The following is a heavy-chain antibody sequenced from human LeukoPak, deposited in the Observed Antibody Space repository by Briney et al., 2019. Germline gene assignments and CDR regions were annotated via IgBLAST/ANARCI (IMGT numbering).Heavy chain of an antibody. Sequence: GASVKVSCKASGYTFTSYGISWVRQAPGQGLEWMGWISAYTGNTNYIQKLQDRVTMTTDTSTSTAYMELRSLTSDDTAVYYCARVEEYYYGSETKINWFDPWGQGTLVTVSS. CDR3: ARVEEYYYGSETKINWFDP. CDR2: ISAYTGNT. J-gene: IGHJ5*02. D-gene: IGHD3-10*01. V-gene: IGHV1-18*01. CDR1: GYTFTSYG.